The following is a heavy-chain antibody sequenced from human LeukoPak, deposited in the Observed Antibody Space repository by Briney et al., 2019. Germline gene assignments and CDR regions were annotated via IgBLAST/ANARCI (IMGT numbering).Heavy chain of an antibody. V-gene: IGHV3-30*18. J-gene: IGHJ3*02. Sequence: GGSLRLSCAASRFTFSSYGMHWVRQAPGKGLEWVAVISYDGNNRYYADSVKGRFTISGYNSKNTLYLQMNSLRAEDTAVYYCAKVKGEVIGAFDIWGQGTMVTVSS. CDR1: RFTFSSYG. CDR2: ISYDGNNR. D-gene: IGHD3-16*01. CDR3: AKVKGEVIGAFDI.